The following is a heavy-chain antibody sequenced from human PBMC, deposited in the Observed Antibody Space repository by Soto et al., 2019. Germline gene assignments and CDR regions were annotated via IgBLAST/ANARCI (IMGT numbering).Heavy chain of an antibody. D-gene: IGHD4-4*01. V-gene: IGHV3-49*03. Sequence: PGGSLRLSCTGSGFTFGDYAMSWFRQAPGKGLEWVGFIRSKDYGGTTEYAASVKGRFTISRDDSKTIASLQMNSLKTEDTAVYYCTRGLSVTTRLWYYYYMDVWGKGTTVTVSS. CDR1: GFTFGDYA. J-gene: IGHJ6*03. CDR2: IRSKDYGGTT. CDR3: TRGLSVTTRLWYYYYMDV.